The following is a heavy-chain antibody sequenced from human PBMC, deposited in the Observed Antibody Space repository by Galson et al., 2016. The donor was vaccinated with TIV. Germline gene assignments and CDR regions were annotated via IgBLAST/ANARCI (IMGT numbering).Heavy chain of an antibody. D-gene: IGHD2-2*01. CDR2: INPNSGGT. V-gene: IGHV1-2*02. Sequence: SVKVSCKASGYTFTDYYLHWERQAPGQGLELIGWINPNSGGTKYTQKFQGRVTMTRDTSISTVYMELNILKSDDTALYYCARTIYSSTSRSAGYFDPWGRGTLVTVSS. CDR3: ARTIYSSTSRSAGYFDP. J-gene: IGHJ5*02. CDR1: GYTFTDYY.